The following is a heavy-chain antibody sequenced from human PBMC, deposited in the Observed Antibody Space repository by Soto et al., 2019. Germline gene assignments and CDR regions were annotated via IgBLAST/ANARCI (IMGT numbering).Heavy chain of an antibody. CDR1: GFTFPSSA. V-gene: IGHV1-58*02. D-gene: IGHD2-2*01. CDR2: IVVGSGNT. Sequence: SVKVSCKASGFTFPSSAMQWVRQARGQRLEWIGWIVVGSGNTNYAQKFQERVTITRDMSTSTAYMELSSLRSEDTAVYYCAAVGADIVVVPAARFYMDVWGKGTTVTVSS. J-gene: IGHJ6*03. CDR3: AAVGADIVVVPAARFYMDV.